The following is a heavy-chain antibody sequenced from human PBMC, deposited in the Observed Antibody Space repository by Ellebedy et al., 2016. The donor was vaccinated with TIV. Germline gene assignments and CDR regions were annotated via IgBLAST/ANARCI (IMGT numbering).Heavy chain of an antibody. CDR2: IYSTGST. J-gene: IGHJ4*02. V-gene: IGHV4-59*01. Sequence: SETLSLXXSVSGDSINHYFWTWIRQPPGKGLVWIGNIYSTGSTKYNSSLESRLTMSMDVSRNQFSLTLTSLTAADTAVYYCARRGGTVAGHYYFDYWGQGTLVTVSS. CDR3: ARRGGTVAGHYYFDY. D-gene: IGHD6-19*01. CDR1: GDSINHYF.